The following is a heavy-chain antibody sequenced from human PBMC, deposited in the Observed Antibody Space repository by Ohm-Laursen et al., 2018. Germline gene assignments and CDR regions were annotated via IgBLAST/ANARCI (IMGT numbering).Heavy chain of an antibody. CDR1: GYSISSGYF. J-gene: IGHJ5*02. CDR3: ARGLWWFDP. Sequence: GTLSLTCAVSGYSISSGYFWGWIRQPPGKGLEWIGTIYHSGSTYYNPSLKSRVTISVDTSKNQFSLKLSSVTAADTALYYCARGLWWFDPWGQGTLVTVPS. V-gene: IGHV4-38-2*01. CDR2: IYHSGST.